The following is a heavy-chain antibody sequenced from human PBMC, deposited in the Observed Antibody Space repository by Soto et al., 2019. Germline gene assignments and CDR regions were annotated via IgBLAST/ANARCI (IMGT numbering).Heavy chain of an antibody. J-gene: IGHJ5*02. D-gene: IGHD6-13*01. CDR3: AREVAAAGHNWFDP. CDR1: GGTFSSYA. Sequence: VASVKVSCKASGGTFSSYAISWVRQAPGQGLEWMGGIIPIFGTANYAQKFQGRVTITADESTSTAYMELSSLRSEDTAVYYCAREVAAAGHNWFDPWGQGTLVTVSS. CDR2: IIPIFGTA. V-gene: IGHV1-69*13.